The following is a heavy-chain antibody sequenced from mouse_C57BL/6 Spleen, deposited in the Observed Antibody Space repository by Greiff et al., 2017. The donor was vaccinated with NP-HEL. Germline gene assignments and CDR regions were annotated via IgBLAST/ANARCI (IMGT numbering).Heavy chain of an antibody. D-gene: IGHD4-1*01. CDR1: GYSFTGYY. J-gene: IGHJ2*01. CDR3: ARIITGPSYDFDY. Sequence: EVQLQQSGPELVKPGASVKISCKASGYSFTGYYMNWVKQSPEKSLEWIGEINPSTGGTTYNQKFKGKATLTVDKSSSTAYMQLKSLTSEDSAVYYCARIITGPSYDFDYWGQGTTLTVSS. CDR2: INPSTGGT. V-gene: IGHV1-42*01.